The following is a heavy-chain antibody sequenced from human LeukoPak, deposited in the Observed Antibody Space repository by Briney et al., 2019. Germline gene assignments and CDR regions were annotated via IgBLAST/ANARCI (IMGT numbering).Heavy chain of an antibody. Sequence: PGGSLRLSCAASGFTFDDYGMSWVRQAPGKGLEWVSGINWDGGSTGYADSVKGRFTISRDNAKNSLYLQMNSLRAEDTALYYCARDSRILSNSLPVGNDYWGQGTLVTVSS. CDR2: INWDGGST. J-gene: IGHJ4*02. V-gene: IGHV3-20*04. CDR1: GFTFDDYG. D-gene: IGHD2-15*01. CDR3: ARDSRILSNSLPVGNDY.